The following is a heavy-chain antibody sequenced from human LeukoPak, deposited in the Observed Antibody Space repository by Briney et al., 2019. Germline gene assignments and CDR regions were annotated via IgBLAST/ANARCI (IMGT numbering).Heavy chain of an antibody. CDR2: ISPYNDDT. Sequence: ASVKVSCKTSSYSFINFGITWVRQAPGQGLEWMGWISPYNDDTKYAQNVQGRVTMTTDTSTSTAYMELRSLTSDDTAVYYCARDGKYDSSGYSLALDTWGQGTMVTISS. V-gene: IGHV1-18*01. CDR3: ARDGKYDSSGYSLALDT. J-gene: IGHJ3*02. CDR1: SYSFINFG. D-gene: IGHD3-22*01.